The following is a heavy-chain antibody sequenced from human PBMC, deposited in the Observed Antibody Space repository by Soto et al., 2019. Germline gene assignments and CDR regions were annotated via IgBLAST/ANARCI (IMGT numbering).Heavy chain of an antibody. V-gene: IGHV4-30-4*01. CDR2: IYYSGST. D-gene: IGHD3-22*01. CDR3: ARGRHYYDSSGYYYGAVGWFDP. J-gene: IGHJ5*02. CDR1: GGSISSGDYY. Sequence: PSETLSLTCTVSGGSISSGDYYWSWIRQPPGKGLEWIGYIYYSGSTYYNPSLKSRVTISVDTSKNQFSLKLSSVTAADTAVYYCARGRHYYDSSGYYYGAVGWFDPWGQGTLVTVSS.